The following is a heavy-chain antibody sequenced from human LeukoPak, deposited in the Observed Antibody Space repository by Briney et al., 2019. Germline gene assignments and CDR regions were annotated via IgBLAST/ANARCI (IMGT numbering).Heavy chain of an antibody. D-gene: IGHD3-3*01. Sequence: GGSLRLSCAASGFSFSTYSMIWVRQAPGKGLEWVSSVSGTSEYIYYADSVRGRFTISRDNAKNTVYLQMSSLRAEDTAVYYCAREAHYDFWSALNRGHYYYYGMDVWGQGTTVTVSS. CDR3: AREAHYDFWSALNRGHYYYYGMDV. V-gene: IGHV3-21*06. CDR2: VSGTSEYI. J-gene: IGHJ6*02. CDR1: GFSFSTYS.